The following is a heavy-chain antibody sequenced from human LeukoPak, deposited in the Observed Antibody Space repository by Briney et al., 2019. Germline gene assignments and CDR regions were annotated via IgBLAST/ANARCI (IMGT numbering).Heavy chain of an antibody. CDR1: GGSLINYY. CDR2: IDHSGGT. V-gene: IGHV4-34*01. CDR3: AMVLWQSARPGP. D-gene: IGHD2/OR15-2a*01. Sequence: SETLSLTCAVYGGSLINYYWSWIRQSPGKGLEWIGDIDHSGGTSYNPALRSRVTMSIDPSRNQFYLKINSVTVSDTAVYYCAMVLWQSARPGPWDQGSLVTVSS. J-gene: IGHJ5*02.